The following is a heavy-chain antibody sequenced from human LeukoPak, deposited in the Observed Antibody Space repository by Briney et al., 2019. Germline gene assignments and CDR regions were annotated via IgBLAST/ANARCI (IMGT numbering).Heavy chain of an antibody. V-gene: IGHV4-4*07. CDR2: IYSSGTT. D-gene: IGHD3-9*01. CDR3: ARDPYYDILTGYLIRGAFDI. Sequence: SETLSLTCTVSGDSIGSYYWSWIRQSAGKGLEWIGRIYSSGTTDYNPSLKSRVTMSVNTSKNQFSLKLNSVTAADTAVYYCARDPYYDILTGYLIRGAFDIWGLGTVVTVSS. CDR1: GDSIGSYY. J-gene: IGHJ3*02.